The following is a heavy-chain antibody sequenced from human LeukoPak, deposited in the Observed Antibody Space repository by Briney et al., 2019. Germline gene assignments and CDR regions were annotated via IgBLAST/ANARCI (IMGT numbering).Heavy chain of an antibody. J-gene: IGHJ4*02. Sequence: GGSLRLSCTASGFTFSSYCMHWVRQAPGKGLVWVSRINSDGGSTSYAESVKGRFTISRDNAKNTLYLQMNSLRAEDTAVYYCARRIQGMAPYYFDYWGQGTLVTVSS. V-gene: IGHV3-74*01. CDR3: ARRIQGMAPYYFDY. D-gene: IGHD5-24*01. CDR2: INSDGGST. CDR1: GFTFSSYC.